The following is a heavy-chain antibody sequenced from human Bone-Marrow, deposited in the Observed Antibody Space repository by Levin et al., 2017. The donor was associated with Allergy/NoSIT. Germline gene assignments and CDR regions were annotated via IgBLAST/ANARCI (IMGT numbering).Heavy chain of an antibody. CDR1: KFIFKNYA. Sequence: PGGSLRLSCAASKFIFKNYAIAWLRQAPGQGLEWVSAVSGSGDQTYHADSLRGRFTISRDNSKDTLFLQMNNLSADDTPVYFWAKGGVAAPPFYWGQGTLVTVSS. CDR2: VSGSGDQT. V-gene: IGHV3-23*01. CDR3: AKGGVAAPPFY. D-gene: IGHD3-10*01. J-gene: IGHJ4*02.